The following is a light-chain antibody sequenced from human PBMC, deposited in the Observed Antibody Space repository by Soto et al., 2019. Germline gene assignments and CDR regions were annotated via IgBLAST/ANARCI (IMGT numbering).Light chain of an antibody. Sequence: EIVLTQSPGTLSLSPGERVTLSCRASQSVSNNYLAWHQQKGGQAPRLLISGVSSRATGIPDRFSGSGSGTDFTLTISRLEPEDFTFYYCQQYGSSPPTFGQGTKVDIK. CDR3: QQYGSSPPT. CDR1: QSVSNNY. CDR2: GVS. V-gene: IGKV3-20*01. J-gene: IGKJ1*01.